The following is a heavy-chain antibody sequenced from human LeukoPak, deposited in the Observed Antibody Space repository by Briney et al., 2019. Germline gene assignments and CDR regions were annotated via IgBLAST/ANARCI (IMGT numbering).Heavy chain of an antibody. CDR1: GYTFTGYY. V-gene: IGHV1-2*02. D-gene: IGHD3-10*01. Sequence: ASVKVSCKASGYTFTGYYMHWVRQAPGQGLEWMGWINPNSGGTNYAQKFQGRVTMTRDTSISTAYMELSRLRSEDTAVYYCASITYYYGSSFDYWGQGTLVTVSS. CDR2: INPNSGGT. CDR3: ASITYYYGSSFDY. J-gene: IGHJ4*02.